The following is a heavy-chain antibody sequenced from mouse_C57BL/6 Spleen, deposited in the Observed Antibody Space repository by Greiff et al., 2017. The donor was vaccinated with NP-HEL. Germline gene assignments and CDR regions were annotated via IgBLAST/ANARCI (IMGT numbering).Heavy chain of an antibody. CDR2: INPSSGYT. CDR1: GYTFTSSW. J-gene: IGHJ3*01. CDR3: ASPYDRAWFAY. V-gene: IGHV1-7*01. Sequence: PCASVQLSCTSSGYTFTSSWLPLFKPRPCHVLAWICYINPSSGYTKYNQKFKDKATLTADKSSSTAYMQLSSLTYEDSAVYYCASPYDRAWFAYWGQGTLVTVSA. D-gene: IGHD2-3*01.